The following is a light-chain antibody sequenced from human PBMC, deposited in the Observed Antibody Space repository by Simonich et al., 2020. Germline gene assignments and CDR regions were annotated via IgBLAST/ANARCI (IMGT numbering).Light chain of an antibody. J-gene: IGLJ2*01. CDR3: QSADSSGNHVV. CDR2: KDS. V-gene: IGLV3-25*03. CDR1: ALPKQY. Sequence: SYELTQPPSVSVSPGQTARITCSGDALPKQYAYWYQQKPGQAPVLGIYKDSERPSGIPERFSGSSSGTTVTLTISGVQAEDEADYYCQSADSSGNHVVFGGGTKLTVL.